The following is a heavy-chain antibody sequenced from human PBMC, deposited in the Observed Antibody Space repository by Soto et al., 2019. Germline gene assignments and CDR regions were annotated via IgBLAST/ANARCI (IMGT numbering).Heavy chain of an antibody. J-gene: IGHJ4*02. CDR1: GYTFTSYY. CDR3: ARGITLPTPLDY. Sequence: GASVKVSCKASGYTFTSYYMHWVRQAPGQGLEWMGIINPSGGSTSCAQKFQGRVTMTRDTSASTAYMELSSLRSEDTAVYYCARGITLPTPLDYWGQGTLVTVSS. D-gene: IGHD1-20*01. CDR2: INPSGGST. V-gene: IGHV1-46*01.